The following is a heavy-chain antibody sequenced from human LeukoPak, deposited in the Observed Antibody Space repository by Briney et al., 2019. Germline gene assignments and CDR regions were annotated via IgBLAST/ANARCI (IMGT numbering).Heavy chain of an antibody. V-gene: IGHV1-8*01. J-gene: IGHJ6*02. CDR1: GYTFTSYD. Sequence: GASVKVSCKASGYTFTSYDINWVRQATGQGLEWMGWMNPNSGNTGYAQKFQGRVTMTRNTSISTAYMELSSLRSEDTAVYYCARCSSSWYSSNYYYYGMDVWGQGTTVTVSS. CDR2: MNPNSGNT. CDR3: ARCSSSWYSSNYYYYGMDV. D-gene: IGHD6-13*01.